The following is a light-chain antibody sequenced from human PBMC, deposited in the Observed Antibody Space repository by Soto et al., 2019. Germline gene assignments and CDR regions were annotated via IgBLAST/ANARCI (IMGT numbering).Light chain of an antibody. J-gene: IGKJ1*01. CDR3: QNYNSYSEA. CDR1: QTISSW. V-gene: IGKV1-5*01. Sequence: DIQITHSPSTLSASVVDRVTITCLASQTISSWLAWYQQKPGKAPKLLMFDVSSLESGVPSRFSGSGSGTEFTLTISSLQPDDFATYYCQNYNSYSEAFGQGTKVDIK. CDR2: DVS.